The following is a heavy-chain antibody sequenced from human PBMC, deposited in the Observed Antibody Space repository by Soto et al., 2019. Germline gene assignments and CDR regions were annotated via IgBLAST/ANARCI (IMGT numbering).Heavy chain of an antibody. CDR3: EKDNGCSTTTCPWNAFDI. Sequence: EVQLLESGGGLVQPGGSLRLSCAASGFTFSSYALSWVRQAPGKGLEWVSAISSSGAGRSYADSRKGRFTSSRDKSKNTLCLQMTSMRAADTAVSDREKDNGCSTTTCPWNAFDIWGQGTMVTVSS. CDR2: ISSSGAGR. V-gene: IGHV3-23*01. CDR1: GFTFSSYA. D-gene: IGHD2-2*01. J-gene: IGHJ3*02.